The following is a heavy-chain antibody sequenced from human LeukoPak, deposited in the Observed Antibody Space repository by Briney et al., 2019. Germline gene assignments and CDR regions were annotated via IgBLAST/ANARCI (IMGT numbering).Heavy chain of an antibody. J-gene: IGHJ3*01. Sequence: WGSLRLSCAVSGFTFSGFWMSWSRQAPGKGLEWVASINSDGSEGYYADVVKGRFTISRDNAKNSLYLQINSLRAEDTAVYYCARSSYSSSSSVWGQGTMVTVSS. CDR2: INSDGSEG. CDR3: ARSSYSSSSSV. V-gene: IGHV3-7*03. CDR1: GFTFSGFW. D-gene: IGHD6-6*01.